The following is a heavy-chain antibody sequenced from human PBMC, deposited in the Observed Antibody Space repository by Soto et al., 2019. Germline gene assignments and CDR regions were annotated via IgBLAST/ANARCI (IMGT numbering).Heavy chain of an antibody. D-gene: IGHD3-22*01. CDR3: ARDHGYDSSGYYSYLFVY. J-gene: IGHJ4*02. Sequence: SETLSLTCSVSGGSVGTTDYNWSWIRQPPGKGLEWIGYISDGGTTNYNSSLKSRAIISLDTSKNQFSLRLSSVTAADTAVYYCARDHGYDSSGYYSYLFVYWGQGALVTVSS. CDR2: ISDGGTT. CDR1: GGSVGTTDYN. V-gene: IGHV4-30-4*01.